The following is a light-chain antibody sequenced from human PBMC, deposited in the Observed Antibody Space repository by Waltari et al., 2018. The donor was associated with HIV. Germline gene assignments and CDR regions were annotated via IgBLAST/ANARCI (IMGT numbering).Light chain of an antibody. Sequence: QSALTQPPSVSGSPGQSVTISCTGTTSHFGLYNFVSWYQQYPGNVPKVIIYDVTSRPSGVPHRFSGSRSGNTASLTISGLQVDDEAVYYCSTHTTNDTLEFGGGTKLTVL. CDR3: STHTTNDTLE. J-gene: IGLJ2*01. V-gene: IGLV2-14*03. CDR2: DVT. CDR1: TSHFGLYNF.